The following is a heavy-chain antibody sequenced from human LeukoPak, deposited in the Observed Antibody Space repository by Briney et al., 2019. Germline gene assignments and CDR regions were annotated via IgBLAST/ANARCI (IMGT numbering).Heavy chain of an antibody. J-gene: IGHJ3*02. Sequence: GGSLRLSCAASGFTFSSYAMHWVRQAPGKGLEWVAVISYDGSNKYYADSVKGRFTISRDNSKHTLYLQMNSLRAEDTAVYYCARERGYSYGFRDAFDIWGQGTMVTVSS. V-gene: IGHV3-30-3*01. CDR2: ISYDGSNK. CDR1: GFTFSSYA. D-gene: IGHD5-18*01. CDR3: ARERGYSYGFRDAFDI.